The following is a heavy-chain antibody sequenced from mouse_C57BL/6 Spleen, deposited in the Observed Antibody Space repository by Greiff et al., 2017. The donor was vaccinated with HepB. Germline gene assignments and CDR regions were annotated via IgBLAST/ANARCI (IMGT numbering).Heavy chain of an antibody. CDR1: GYTFTSYW. Sequence: QVQLQQPGTELVKPGASVKLSCKASGYTFTSYWMHWVKQRPGQGLEWIGNINPSNGGTNYNEKFKSKATLTVDKSSSTAYMQLSSLTSEDSAVYDCARGNYGSSGGWYFDGWGTGTTVTVSS. D-gene: IGHD1-1*01. CDR3: ARGNYGSSGGWYFDG. CDR2: INPSNGGT. J-gene: IGHJ1*03. V-gene: IGHV1-53*01.